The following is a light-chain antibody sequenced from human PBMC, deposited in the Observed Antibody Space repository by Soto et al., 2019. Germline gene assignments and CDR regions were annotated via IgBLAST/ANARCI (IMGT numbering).Light chain of an antibody. CDR2: EVN. Sequence: QSAPKQPRSGSGSPGQSVTISCTGTTSDVGGYDYVSWFQQHPGKVPKLVIFEVNYRPSGVSDRFSGSKSGNTASLTITGLQAEDEADYYCTSCITANTRCVFGSGTKVTV. CDR1: TSDVGGYDY. V-gene: IGLV2-14*01. CDR3: TSCITANTRCV. J-gene: IGLJ1*01.